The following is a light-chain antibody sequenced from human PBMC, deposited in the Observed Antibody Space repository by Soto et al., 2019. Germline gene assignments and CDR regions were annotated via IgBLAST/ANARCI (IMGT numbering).Light chain of an antibody. CDR3: QQYDSSPWT. J-gene: IGKJ1*01. Sequence: LSLSPGERATLSCRASQSVRSSFLAWYQLKPGQAPRLLIYGASSRATGIPDRFSGSGSGTDFTLTISSLEPEDFAVYYCQQYDSSPWTFGQGTKVEIK. V-gene: IGKV3-20*01. CDR1: QSVRSSF. CDR2: GAS.